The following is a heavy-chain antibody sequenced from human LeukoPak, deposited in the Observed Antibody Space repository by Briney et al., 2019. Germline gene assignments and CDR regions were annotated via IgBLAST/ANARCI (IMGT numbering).Heavy chain of an antibody. Sequence: GGSLRLSCAASGFTFSTYAMSWVRQAPGKGLEWVSVISGSGSSTYYADSVKGRFTISRDNSKNTLYLQMNGLRAEDTAVYYCAKWGDGYKENYWGQGTLVTVSS. V-gene: IGHV3-23*01. D-gene: IGHD5-24*01. CDR1: GFTFSTYA. CDR3: AKWGDGYKENY. CDR2: ISGSGSST. J-gene: IGHJ4*02.